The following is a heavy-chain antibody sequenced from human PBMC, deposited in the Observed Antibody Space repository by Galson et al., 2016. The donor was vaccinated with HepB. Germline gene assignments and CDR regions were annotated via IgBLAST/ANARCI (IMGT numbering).Heavy chain of an antibody. Sequence: SVKVSCKASGYTFTDYYIHWVRQAPGQGLEWMGVINPYGASTVYAQKFQGRVTVTRDTSKNQFSLKLTSVTAADTAVFYCARDRKLDCATTTCWGSYYHSGMDVWGKGTTVTVSS. J-gene: IGHJ6*04. CDR3: ARDRKLDCATTTCWGSYYHSGMDV. V-gene: IGHV1-46*01. D-gene: IGHD1-26*01. CDR1: GYTFTDYY. CDR2: INPYGAST.